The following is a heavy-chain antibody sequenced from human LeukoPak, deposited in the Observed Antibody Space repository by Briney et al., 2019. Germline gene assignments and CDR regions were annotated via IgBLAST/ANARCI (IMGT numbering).Heavy chain of an antibody. D-gene: IGHD3-22*01. CDR1: AFTFSSYW. Sequence: GSLRLSCSASAFTFSSYWMTWVRQAPGKGLEWVSVIYSAGGTYYADSVKGRFTISRDNSKNTLYLQMISLRAEDTAVYYCARLHDSSGYTYFDYWGQGTLVTVSS. J-gene: IGHJ4*02. CDR3: ARLHDSSGYTYFDY. V-gene: IGHV3-66*01. CDR2: IYSAGGT.